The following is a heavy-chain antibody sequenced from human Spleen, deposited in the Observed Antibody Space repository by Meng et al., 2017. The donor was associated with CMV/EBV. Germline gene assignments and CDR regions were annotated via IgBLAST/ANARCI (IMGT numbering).Heavy chain of an antibody. CDR1: GASISSNY. V-gene: IGHV4-59*01. J-gene: IGHJ3*02. D-gene: IGHD1-1*01. CDR3: AGPDDMGSSPHDPFDM. CDR2: ISYTGYI. Sequence: GSLRLSCTVSGASISSNYWSWSRRPPGKGLEYIGSISYTGYIEYNPSLKGRVTISLDTSKNHFSLKLTSVTAADTAMYYCAGPDDMGSSPHDPFDMWGQGTMVTVSS.